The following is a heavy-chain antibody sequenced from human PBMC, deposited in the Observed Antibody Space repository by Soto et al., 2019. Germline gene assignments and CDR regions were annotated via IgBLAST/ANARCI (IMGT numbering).Heavy chain of an antibody. V-gene: IGHV3-15*01. D-gene: IGHD3-9*01. Sequence: GGSLRLSCAASGFTFSNAWMSWVRQAPGKGLEWVGRIKRKTDGWTTDYAAPVKGRFTISRDDSKNTLYLQMNSLKTEDSAVYYCTTGANYDILTGYDYWGQGTLVTVSS. CDR2: IKRKTDGWTT. J-gene: IGHJ4*02. CDR1: GFTFSNAW. CDR3: TTGANYDILTGYDY.